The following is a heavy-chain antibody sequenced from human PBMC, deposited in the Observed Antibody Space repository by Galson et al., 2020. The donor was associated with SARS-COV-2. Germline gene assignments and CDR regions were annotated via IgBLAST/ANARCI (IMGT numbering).Heavy chain of an antibody. CDR1: GFTFSSYA. CDR2: ISGSGGST. Sequence: GGSLRLSCAASGFTFSSYAMSWVRQAPGKGLEWVSAISGSGGSTYYADSVKGRFTISRDNSKNTLYLQMNSLRAEDTAVYYCAKGAHVYCSGGSCYSDYWGQGTLVTVSS. D-gene: IGHD2-15*01. J-gene: IGHJ4*02. CDR3: AKGAHVYCSGGSCYSDY. V-gene: IGHV3-23*01.